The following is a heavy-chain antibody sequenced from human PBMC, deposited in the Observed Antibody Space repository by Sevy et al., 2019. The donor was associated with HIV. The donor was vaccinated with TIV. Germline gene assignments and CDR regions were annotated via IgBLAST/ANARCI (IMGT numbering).Heavy chain of an antibody. CDR2: IYYSGST. D-gene: IGHD3-22*01. J-gene: IGHJ4*01. CDR1: GGSISSGGYY. Sequence: SETLSLTCTVSGGSISSGGYYWSWIRQHPGKGLEWIGYIYYSGSTYYNPSLKSRVTISVDTSKNQFSLKLSSVTAADTAVYYCAREQDSSGYVDYWGHGTLVTVSS. V-gene: IGHV4-31*03. CDR3: AREQDSSGYVDY.